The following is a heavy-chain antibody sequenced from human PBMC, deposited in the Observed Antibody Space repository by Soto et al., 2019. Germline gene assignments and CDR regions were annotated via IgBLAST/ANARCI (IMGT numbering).Heavy chain of an antibody. CDR1: GDSVSSNSAA. D-gene: IGHD6-13*01. CDR2: TYYRSKWYN. V-gene: IGHV6-1*01. Sequence: SQTLSLTCAISGDSVSSNSAAWNWIRQSPLRGLEWLGRTYYRSKWYNDYAVSVKSRITINPDTSKNQFSLQLNSVTPEDTTVYYCARQGGQQLMPNWFDPWGQGTLVTVSS. J-gene: IGHJ5*02. CDR3: ARQGGQQLMPNWFDP.